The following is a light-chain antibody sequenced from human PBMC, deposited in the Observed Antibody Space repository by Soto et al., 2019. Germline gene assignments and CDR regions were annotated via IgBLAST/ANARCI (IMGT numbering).Light chain of an antibody. CDR1: SSNIGAGYD. J-gene: IGLJ1*01. CDR3: QSYDSSLSAF. CDR2: GNS. V-gene: IGLV1-40*01. Sequence: QSVLTQPPSVSGAPGQRVTISRTGSSSNIGAGYDVHWYQQLPGTAPKLLIYGNSNRPSGVPDRFSGSKSGTSASLAITGLQAEDEADYYCQSYDSSLSAFFGTGTKLTVL.